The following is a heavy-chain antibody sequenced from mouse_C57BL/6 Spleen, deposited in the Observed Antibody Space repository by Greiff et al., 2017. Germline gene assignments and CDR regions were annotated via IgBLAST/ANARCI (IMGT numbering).Heavy chain of an antibody. CDR3: ARGWLGGAMDS. D-gene: IGHD2-3*01. Sequence: EVKLVESEGGLVQPGSSMKLSCTASGFTFSDYYMAWVRQVPEKGLEWVANINYDGSSTYYLDSLKSRFIISRNNAKNILYLQMSSLKSEDTATYYCARGWLGGAMDSWGQGTSVTVSS. CDR1: GFTFSDYY. V-gene: IGHV5-16*01. CDR2: INYDGSST. J-gene: IGHJ4*01.